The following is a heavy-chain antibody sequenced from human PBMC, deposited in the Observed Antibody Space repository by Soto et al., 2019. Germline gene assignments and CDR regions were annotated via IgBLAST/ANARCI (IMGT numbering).Heavy chain of an antibody. J-gene: IGHJ5*02. D-gene: IGHD3-10*01. CDR3: AREKSMVRGVPSNWFDP. CDR2: IYYSGST. V-gene: IGHV4-31*03. CDR1: GGSISSGGYY. Sequence: PSETLSLTCTVSGGSISSGGYYWSWIRQHPGKGLEWIGYIYYSGSTYYNPSLKSRVTISVDTSKNQFSLKLSSVTAADTAVYYCAREKSMVRGVPSNWFDPWGQGTLVTVSS.